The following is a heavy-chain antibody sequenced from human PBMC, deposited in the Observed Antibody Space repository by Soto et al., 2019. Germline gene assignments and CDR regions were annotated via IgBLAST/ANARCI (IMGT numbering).Heavy chain of an antibody. D-gene: IGHD1-26*01. J-gene: IGHJ5*02. CDR1: GFTFSSYA. CDR2: ISGSGGST. CDR3: AKLAASGRKVGATGWFDP. V-gene: IGHV3-23*01. Sequence: EVQLLESGGGLVQPGGSLRLSCAASGFTFSSYAMSWVRQAPGKGLEWVSAISGSGGSTYYADSVKGRFTISRDNSKNPLYLQMNSLRAEDTAVYYCAKLAASGRKVGATGWFDPWGQGTLVTVSS.